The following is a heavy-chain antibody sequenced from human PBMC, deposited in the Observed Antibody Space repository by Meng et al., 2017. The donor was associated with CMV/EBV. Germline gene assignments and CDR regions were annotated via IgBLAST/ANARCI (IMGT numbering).Heavy chain of an antibody. CDR2: ISSSSSYT. CDR3: ARDRTGYPFDY. D-gene: IGHD3/OR15-3a*01. V-gene: IGHV3-11*05. J-gene: IGHJ4*02. CDR1: GFTFSDYY. Sequence: QVQLWDSGGGLVKPGGSLRLSCAASGFTFSDYYMSWIRQAPGKGLEWVSYISSSSSYTNYADSVKGRFTISRDNAKNSLYLQMNSLRAEDTAVYYCARDRTGYPFDYWGQGTLVTVSS.